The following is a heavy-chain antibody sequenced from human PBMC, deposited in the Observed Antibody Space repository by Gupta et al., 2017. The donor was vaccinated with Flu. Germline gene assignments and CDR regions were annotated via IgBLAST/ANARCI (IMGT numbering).Heavy chain of an antibody. V-gene: IGHV4-39*01. CDR1: GGSISSSSYY. Sequence: QLQLQESGPGLVKPSETLSLTCTVSGGSISSSSYYWGWIRQPPGKGLEWIGSIYYSGSTYYNPSLKSRVTISVDSSKNQFSLKLSSVTAADTAVYYCARHEHSGYDLNWCDPWGQGTLGTVSA. J-gene: IGHJ5*02. CDR2: IYYSGST. D-gene: IGHD5-12*01. CDR3: ARHEHSGYDLNWCDP.